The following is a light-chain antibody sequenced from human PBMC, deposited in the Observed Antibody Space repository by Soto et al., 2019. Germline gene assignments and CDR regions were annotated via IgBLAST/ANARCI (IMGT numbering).Light chain of an antibody. CDR2: SDD. CDR1: NSNIGRYS. CDR3: AAWDDNLNGPL. Sequence: QSALTQPPSLSGPPGQRVTSSCSGSNSNIGRYSVNWYQHFPGTAPKILIYSDDERPSGVPDRFSGSKSGTSASLAISGLQSEDEAEYYCAAWDDNLNGPLFGGGTKLTVL. J-gene: IGLJ3*02. V-gene: IGLV1-44*01.